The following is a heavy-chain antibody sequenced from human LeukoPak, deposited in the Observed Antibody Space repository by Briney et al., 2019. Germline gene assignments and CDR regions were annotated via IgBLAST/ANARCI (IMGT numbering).Heavy chain of an antibody. J-gene: IGHJ4*02. V-gene: IGHV3-53*01. CDR3: ARGVEPLAANTLAY. Sequence: GGSLRLSCAASGFTVITNDMTWVRQPPGKGLEWVLLLYSDGNTNSADSAQGRFTISRDNSKNTLYLEMNSLSPDDTAVYYCARGVEPLAANTLAYWGQGTLVTVSS. CDR2: LYSDGNT. D-gene: IGHD1-14*01. CDR1: GFTVITND.